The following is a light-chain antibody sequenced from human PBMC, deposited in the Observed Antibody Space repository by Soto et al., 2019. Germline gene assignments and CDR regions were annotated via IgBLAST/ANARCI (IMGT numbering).Light chain of an antibody. CDR2: GAS. Sequence: EIVLTQSPGTLSLSPGDRATLSCGASQSVSSSYLAWFQQKPGLAPRLLIYGASSRAAGVPDRFSGSWSGTDFTLTISSLEPEDFAVYFCHQFATSRTFGQGTKVDI. V-gene: IGKV3D-20*01. CDR1: QSVSSSY. J-gene: IGKJ1*01. CDR3: HQFATSRT.